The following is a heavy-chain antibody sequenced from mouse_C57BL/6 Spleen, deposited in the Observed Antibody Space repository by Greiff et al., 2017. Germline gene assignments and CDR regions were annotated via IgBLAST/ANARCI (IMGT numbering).Heavy chain of an antibody. CDR1: GYTFTSYW. D-gene: IGHD1-1*01. J-gene: IGHJ3*01. CDR3: ARAGDYVSSWFAY. V-gene: IGHV1-61*01. Sequence: QVQLQQPGAELVRPGSSVKLSCKASGYTFTSYWMDWVKQRPGQGLEWIGNIYPSDSETHYNQKFKDKATLTVDKSSSTAYMQLSSLTSEDSAVYYCARAGDYVSSWFAYWGQGTLVTVSA. CDR2: IYPSDSET.